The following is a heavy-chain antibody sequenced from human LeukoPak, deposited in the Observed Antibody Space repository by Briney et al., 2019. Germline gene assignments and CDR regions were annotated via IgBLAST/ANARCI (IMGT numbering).Heavy chain of an antibody. CDR1: GFTFSSSW. Sequence: GGSLRLSCAASGFTFSSSWMTWVRQAPGKGLEWLADIKGDGSDKNYVDSVKGRFTISRDNAKNSLFLQMSSLRGEDTALYYCATEHWGPNSWGQGTLVTVSS. CDR2: IKGDGSDK. V-gene: IGHV3-7*01. CDR3: ATEHWGPNS. J-gene: IGHJ4*02. D-gene: IGHD3-16*01.